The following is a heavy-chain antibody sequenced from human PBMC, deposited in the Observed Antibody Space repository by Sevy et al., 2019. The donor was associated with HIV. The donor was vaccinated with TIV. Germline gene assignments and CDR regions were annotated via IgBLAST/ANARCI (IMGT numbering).Heavy chain of an antibody. D-gene: IGHD6-19*01. J-gene: IGHJ6*03. CDR1: GYSISSGYY. CDR3: ARDLGSGWPDYYYYYMDV. Sequence: SETLSLTCAVSGYSISSGYYWGWIRQPPGKGLEWIGSIYYSGSTYYNPSLKSRVTISVDTSKYQFSVKLSSVTAADTAVYYCARDLGSGWPDYYYYYMDVWGKGTTVTVSS. CDR2: IYYSGST. V-gene: IGHV4-38-2*02.